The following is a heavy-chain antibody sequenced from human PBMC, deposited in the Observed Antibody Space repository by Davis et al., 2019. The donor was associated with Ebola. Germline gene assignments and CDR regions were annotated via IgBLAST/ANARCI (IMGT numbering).Heavy chain of an antibody. CDR1: GFTFSSYS. CDR3: ARQKQTYYYYGMDV. J-gene: IGHJ6*02. D-gene: IGHD6-13*01. Sequence: GESLKISCAASGFTFSSYSMNWVRQAPGKGLERVSAISGSGGSTYYADSVKGRFTISRDNSKNTLYLQMNSLRAEDTAVYYCARQKQTYYYYGMDVWGQGTTVTVSS. CDR2: ISGSGGST. V-gene: IGHV3-23*01.